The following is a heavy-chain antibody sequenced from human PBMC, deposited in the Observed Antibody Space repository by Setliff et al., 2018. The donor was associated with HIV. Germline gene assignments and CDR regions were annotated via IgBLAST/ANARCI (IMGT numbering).Heavy chain of an antibody. CDR2: INHSGST. CDR3: ARERTLMTTVTTGDAFDI. Sequence: SETLSLTCAVYDGSFSGYYWSWIRQPPGKGLEWIGEINHSGSTNYNPSLKSRVTISVDTSKNQFSLKLSSVTAADTAVYYCARERTLMTTVTTGDAFDIWGQGTMVTVSS. D-gene: IGHD4-17*01. CDR1: DGSFSGYY. J-gene: IGHJ3*02. V-gene: IGHV4-34*01.